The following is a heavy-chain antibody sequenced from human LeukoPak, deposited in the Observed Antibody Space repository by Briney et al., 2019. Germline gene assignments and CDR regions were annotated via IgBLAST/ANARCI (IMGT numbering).Heavy chain of an antibody. J-gene: IGHJ4*02. D-gene: IGHD3-10*01. CDR1: GYSFTSYW. Sequence: GESLKISCKGSGYSFTSYWIGWVRQMPGKGLEWMGIIYPGDSDTRYSPSFQGQVTISADKSISTAYLQWSSLKASDTAMYYCARDMRITMVRGVIIGYWGQGTLVTVSS. V-gene: IGHV5-51*01. CDR3: ARDMRITMVRGVIIGY. CDR2: IYPGDSDT.